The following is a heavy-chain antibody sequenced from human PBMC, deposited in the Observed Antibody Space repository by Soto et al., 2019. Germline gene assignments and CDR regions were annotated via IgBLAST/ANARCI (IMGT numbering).Heavy chain of an antibody. CDR3: ARGLISGYYLYDAFDI. CDR1: GGSISSYY. D-gene: IGHD3-22*01. J-gene: IGHJ3*02. CDR2: IYYSGST. Sequence: SETLSLTCTVPGGSISSYYWSWIRQPPGKGLEWIGYIYYSGSTNYNPSLKSRVTISVDTSKNQFSLKLSSVTAADTAVYYCARGLISGYYLYDAFDIWGQGTMVT. V-gene: IGHV4-59*01.